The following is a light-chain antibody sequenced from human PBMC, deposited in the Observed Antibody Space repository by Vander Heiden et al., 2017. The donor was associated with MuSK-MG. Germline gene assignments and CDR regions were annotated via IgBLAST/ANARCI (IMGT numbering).Light chain of an antibody. V-gene: IGKV1-NL1*01. Sequence: DIQMTQSPCALSASVGDRVTTTCRASKGISNSLAWYQQKPGKAPRLLLYAASRLESGVPSRFSGSGSGTDYTLTISSLQPEDFATYYCQQYDSTPWTFGQGTKVEIK. CDR2: AAS. J-gene: IGKJ1*01. CDR1: KGISNS. CDR3: QQYDSTPWT.